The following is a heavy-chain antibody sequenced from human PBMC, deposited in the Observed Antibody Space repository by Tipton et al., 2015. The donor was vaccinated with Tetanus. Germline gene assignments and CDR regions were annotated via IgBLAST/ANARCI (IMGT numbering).Heavy chain of an antibody. V-gene: IGHV4-39*02. J-gene: IGHJ6*02. CDR2: LTYSGRT. D-gene: IGHD1-1*01. Sequence: GLVKPSETLSLTCTVSGGSMIGSGHYGAWVRQSPGKGLEWIGSLTYSGRTYYSPSLKSRVTMSVDTSKKDFSMRLGSVTAADTAIYYCVTVNFPNYHHYGMDVWGQGTTVTVSS. CDR1: GGSMIGSGHY. CDR3: VTVNFPNYHHYGMDV.